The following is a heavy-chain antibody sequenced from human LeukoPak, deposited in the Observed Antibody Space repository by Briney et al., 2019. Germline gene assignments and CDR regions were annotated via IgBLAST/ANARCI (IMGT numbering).Heavy chain of an antibody. CDR2: ISPYNANT. D-gene: IGHD2-8*02. V-gene: IGHV1-18*01. CDR1: GGTFSNYA. CDR3: SREGEGEDGTGHHNWYFDL. Sequence: ASVKVSCKASGGTFSNYAISWVRQAPGQGLEWMGWISPYNANTKYAQKFQGRVTMTTDTSTSTAYMELRSLRSDDTAMYYCSREGEGEDGTGHHNWYFDLWGRGTLVTVSS. J-gene: IGHJ2*01.